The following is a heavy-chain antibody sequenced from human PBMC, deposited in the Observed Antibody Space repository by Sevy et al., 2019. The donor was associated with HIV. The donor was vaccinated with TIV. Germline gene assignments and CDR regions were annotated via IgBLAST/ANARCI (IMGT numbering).Heavy chain of an antibody. J-gene: IGHJ4*02. CDR3: ARSLNHYDSSGYQMGLDY. D-gene: IGHD3-22*01. CDR1: GGSFSGYY. CDR2: IYDSGRT. Sequence: SETLSLTCSVSGGSFSGYYWSWIRQPPGKGLEWIGYIYDSGRTNYNPSLKSRVNISEDTSKNQFSLKLNSVTAADTAVYYCARSLNHYDSSGYQMGLDYWGQGTLVTVSS. V-gene: IGHV4-59*01.